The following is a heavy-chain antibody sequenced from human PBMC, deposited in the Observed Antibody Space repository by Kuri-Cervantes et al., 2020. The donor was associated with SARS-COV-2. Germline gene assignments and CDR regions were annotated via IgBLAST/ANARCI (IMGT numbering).Heavy chain of an antibody. CDR1: GYTFTGYY. J-gene: IGHJ6*03. CDR2: INPNSGGT. V-gene: IGHV1-2*02. Sequence: ASVKVSCKASGYTFTGYYMHWVRQAPGQGLEWMGWINPNSGGTNYAQKFQGRVTMTRATSINTVYMELSTQRSDDTAVYFCVKDVVSTFCAWGNCYISSYMDVWGRGTTVTVSS. CDR3: VKDVVSTFCAWGNCYISSYMDV. D-gene: IGHD2-2*02.